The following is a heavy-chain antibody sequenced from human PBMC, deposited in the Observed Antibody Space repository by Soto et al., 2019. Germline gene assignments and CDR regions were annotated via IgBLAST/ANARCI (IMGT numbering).Heavy chain of an antibody. D-gene: IGHD6-13*01. V-gene: IGHV6-1*01. Sequence: PSQTLSLTCVISGDSFSSNSAALNWIRQSPSRGLEWLGRTYYRSKWYNDYAVSVKSRITINPDTSKNQFSLQLNSVTPEDTAVYYCAREVAAAGTPYNWFDPWGQGTLVTVSS. CDR1: GDSFSSNSAA. J-gene: IGHJ5*02. CDR3: AREVAAAGTPYNWFDP. CDR2: TYYRSKWYN.